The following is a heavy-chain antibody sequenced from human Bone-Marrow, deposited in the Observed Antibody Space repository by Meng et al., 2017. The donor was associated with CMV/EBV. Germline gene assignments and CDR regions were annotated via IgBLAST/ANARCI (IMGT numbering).Heavy chain of an antibody. CDR3: ARVPQYDSSGYYSP. V-gene: IGHV1-18*01. D-gene: IGHD3-22*01. Sequence: ASVKVSCKASGYTFTGYGISWLRLAPGQGLEWMAWISAYNGKTNYAQKFQGRVTMTTDTSTTTAYMELRSLRSDDTAVYYCARVPQYDSSGYYSPWGQGTLVTVSS. J-gene: IGHJ5*02. CDR1: GYTFTGYG. CDR2: ISAYNGKT.